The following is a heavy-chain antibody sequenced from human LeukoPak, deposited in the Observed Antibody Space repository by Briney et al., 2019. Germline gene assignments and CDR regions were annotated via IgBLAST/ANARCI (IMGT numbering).Heavy chain of an antibody. CDR3: ARDGPTRAGYYYYGMDV. CDR2: IKQDGSEK. CDR1: GFTFSSYW. J-gene: IGHJ6*02. V-gene: IGHV3-7*01. Sequence: GGSLRLSCAASGFTFSSYWMSWVRQAPGKGLEWVANIKQDGSEKYYVDSVKGRFTISRDNAKNSLYLQMNSLRAEDTAVYYCARDGPTRAGYYYYGMDVWGQGTTVTVSS.